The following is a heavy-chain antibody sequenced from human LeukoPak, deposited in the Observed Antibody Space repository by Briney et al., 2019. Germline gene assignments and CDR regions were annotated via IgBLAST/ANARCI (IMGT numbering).Heavy chain of an antibody. CDR2: ISASGNFT. J-gene: IGHJ4*02. CDR1: GFTLTSYT. V-gene: IGHV3-23*01. CDR3: ARKFYYGSGNYYSLFDK. D-gene: IGHD3-10*01. Sequence: PGGSLRLSCAASGFTLTSYTMGWVRQAPGKGLEWVSSISASGNFTNYADSVKGRFTTSRDTSKNTLFLQMNSLSAEDTAVCYCARKFYYGSGNYYSLFDKWGQGTLVTVSS.